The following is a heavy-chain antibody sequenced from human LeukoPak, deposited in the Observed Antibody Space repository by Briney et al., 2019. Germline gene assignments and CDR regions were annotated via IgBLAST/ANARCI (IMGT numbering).Heavy chain of an antibody. CDR1: GFPFSSYG. J-gene: IGHJ4*02. CDR2: IWYDESKN. D-gene: IGHD3/OR15-3a*01. V-gene: IGHV3-33*01. Sequence: GGSLRLLCAASGFPFSSYGMHWVRQAPGKGLEWVAYIWYDESKNSHPDSVKLRFTISRDNSKDTLYLQMDSRRAEDTAVYYCARDAGERWTVDFDYWGQGTLVTVSS. CDR3: ARDAGERWTVDFDY.